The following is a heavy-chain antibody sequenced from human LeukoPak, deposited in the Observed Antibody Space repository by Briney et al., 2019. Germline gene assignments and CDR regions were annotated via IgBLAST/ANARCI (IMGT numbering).Heavy chain of an antibody. V-gene: IGHV3-15*01. CDR1: GFTFSNAW. Sequence: TGGSLRLSCAASGFTFSNAWMSWVRQAPGKGLEWVGRIKSETDGGTTDYAAPVKGRFTISRDDSKNTLYLQMNSLKTEDTAVYYCTTDPAYCGGDCYSGYWGQGTLVTVSS. CDR3: TTDPAYCGGDCYSGY. D-gene: IGHD2-21*02. J-gene: IGHJ4*02. CDR2: IKSETDGGTT.